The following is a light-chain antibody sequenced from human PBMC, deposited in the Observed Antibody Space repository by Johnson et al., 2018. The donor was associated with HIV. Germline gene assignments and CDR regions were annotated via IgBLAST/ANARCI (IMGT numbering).Light chain of an antibody. J-gene: IGLJ1*01. V-gene: IGLV1-51*02. CDR3: GTWDSSLSACYYV. CDR1: SSNIGNNY. CDR2: ENN. Sequence: QSVLTQPPSVSAAPGQKVTISCSGSSSNIGNNYVSWYQQLPGTAPKLLIYENNKRPSGIPDRFSGSKSCTSATLGITGLQTGDEADYCCGTWDSSLSACYYVFGTGPKVTVL.